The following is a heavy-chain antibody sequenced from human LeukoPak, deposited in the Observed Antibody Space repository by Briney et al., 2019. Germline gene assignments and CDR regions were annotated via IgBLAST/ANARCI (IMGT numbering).Heavy chain of an antibody. CDR3: ARHSRLDKSSLSWADY. J-gene: IGHJ4*02. Sequence: SQTLSLTCTVSGGSISSYYWSWIRQPPGKGLEWIGYIYYSGSTNYNPSLKSRVTISVDTSKNQFSLKLSSVTAADTAVYYCARHSRLDKSSLSWADYWGQGTLVTVSS. CDR1: GGSISSYY. D-gene: IGHD2-2*03. CDR2: IYYSGST. V-gene: IGHV4-59*08.